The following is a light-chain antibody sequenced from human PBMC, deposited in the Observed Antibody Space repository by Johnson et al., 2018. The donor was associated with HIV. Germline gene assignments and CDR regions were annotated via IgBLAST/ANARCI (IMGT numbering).Light chain of an antibody. CDR2: ENN. Sequence: SVLTQPPSVSAAPGQKVTISCSGSSSNIGNNYVSWYQQLTGTAPKLLIYENNKRPSGIPDRFSGSKSGTSATPGITGLKTGDEADYYCGTWDSSLSADVFGTGTKVTVL. CDR3: GTWDSSLSADV. V-gene: IGLV1-51*01. CDR1: SSNIGNNY. J-gene: IGLJ1*01.